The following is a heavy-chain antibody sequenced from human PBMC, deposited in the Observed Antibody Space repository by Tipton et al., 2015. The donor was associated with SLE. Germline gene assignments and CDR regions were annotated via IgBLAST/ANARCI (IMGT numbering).Heavy chain of an antibody. CDR3: ARLVAVAGYYFDY. J-gene: IGHJ4*02. V-gene: IGHV3-7*01. Sequence: SLRLSCAASGFTFSSYWMSWVRQAPGKGLEWVANIKQDGREKYYVDSVKGRFTISRDNAKNSLYLQMNSLRAEDTAVYYCARLVAVAGYYFDYWGQGTLVTLSS. D-gene: IGHD6-19*01. CDR2: IKQDGREK. CDR1: GFTFSSYW.